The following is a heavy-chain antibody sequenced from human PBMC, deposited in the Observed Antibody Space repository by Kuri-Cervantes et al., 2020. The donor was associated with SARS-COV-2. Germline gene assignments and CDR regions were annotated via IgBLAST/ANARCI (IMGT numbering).Heavy chain of an antibody. CDR1: GGTFSSYA. V-gene: IGHV1-69*01. J-gene: IGHJ6*02. CDR3: AKTRSYYYYMDV. D-gene: IGHD4-11*01. CDR2: IIPIFGAA. Sequence: KISCKASGGTFSSYAISWVRQAPGQGLEWVGGIIPIFGAANFAQKFQGRVTITADEATSTAYMELSRLRSEDTAVYYCAKTRSYYYYMDVWGQGTTVTVSS.